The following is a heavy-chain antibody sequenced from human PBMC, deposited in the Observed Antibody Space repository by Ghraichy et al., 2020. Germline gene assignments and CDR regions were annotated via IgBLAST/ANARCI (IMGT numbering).Heavy chain of an antibody. CDR3: AKDTYYYGSGSYSDY. Sequence: GGSLRLSCAASGFTFSSYAMSWVRQAPGKGLEWVSAISGSGGSTYYADSVKGRFTISRDNSKNTLYLQMNSLRAEDTAVYYCAKDTYYYGSGSYSDYWGQGTLVTVSS. CDR2: ISGSGGST. CDR1: GFTFSSYA. D-gene: IGHD3-10*01. V-gene: IGHV3-23*01. J-gene: IGHJ4*02.